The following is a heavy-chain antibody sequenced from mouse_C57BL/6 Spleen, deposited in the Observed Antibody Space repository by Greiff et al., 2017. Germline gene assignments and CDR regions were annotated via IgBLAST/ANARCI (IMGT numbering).Heavy chain of an antibody. CDR2: IYPGSGNT. J-gene: IGHJ2*01. D-gene: IGHD3-2*02. V-gene: IGHV1-76*01. CDR3: ARGVRDYFDY. CDR1: GYTFTDYY. Sequence: VQLQQSGAELVRPGASVKLSCKASGYTFTDYYINWVKQRPGQGLEWIARIYPGSGNTYYNEKFKGKATLTAEKSSSTAYMQLSSLTSEDSAVYFCARGVRDYFDYWGQGTTLTVSS.